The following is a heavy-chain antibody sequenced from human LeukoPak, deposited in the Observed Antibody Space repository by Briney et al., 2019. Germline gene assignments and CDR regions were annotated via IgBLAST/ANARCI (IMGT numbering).Heavy chain of an antibody. CDR2: INSDGSST. Sequence: QTGGSLRLSCAASGFTFSSYWMHWVRQAPGKGLVWVSRINSDGSSTSYADSVKRRFTISRDNAKNTLYLQMNSLRAEDTAVYYCARDRDCSGGSCYSLVWFDPWGQGTLVTVSS. D-gene: IGHD2-15*01. J-gene: IGHJ5*02. V-gene: IGHV3-74*01. CDR3: ARDRDCSGGSCYSLVWFDP. CDR1: GFTFSSYW.